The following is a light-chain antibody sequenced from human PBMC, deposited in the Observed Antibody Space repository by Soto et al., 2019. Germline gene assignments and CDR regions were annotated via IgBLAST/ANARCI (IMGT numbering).Light chain of an antibody. V-gene: IGLV2-23*01. J-gene: IGLJ1*01. CDR2: EGT. Sequence: QSVLTQPASVSGSPGQSITMSCTGTSSDVGSYNLVSWYQQHPGKAPKLIIYEGTKRPSGVSNRFSGSKSGNTASLTIFGLQAEDEADYYCCSYAGSSTYVFGTGTKLTVL. CDR1: SSDVGSYNL. CDR3: CSYAGSSTYV.